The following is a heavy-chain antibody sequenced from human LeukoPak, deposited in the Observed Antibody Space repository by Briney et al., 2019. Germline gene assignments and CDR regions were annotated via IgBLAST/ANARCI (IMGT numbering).Heavy chain of an antibody. J-gene: IGHJ4*02. CDR2: ISSNGGST. Sequence: PGGSLRLSCSASGFTFSSYDMHWVHQAPGKGLEYVSAISSNGGSTYYADSVKGRFTISRDNSKNTLYLQMSSLRTEDTAVYYCVKSTTVTSFDYWGQGTLVTVSS. D-gene: IGHD4-17*01. CDR1: GFTFSSYD. CDR3: VKSTTVTSFDY. V-gene: IGHV3-64D*09.